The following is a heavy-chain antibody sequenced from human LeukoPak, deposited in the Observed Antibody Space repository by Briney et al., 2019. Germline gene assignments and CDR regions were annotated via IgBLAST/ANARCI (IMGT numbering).Heavy chain of an antibody. CDR2: ISAYNGNT. CDR3: ARVGGGDLHDAFDI. CDR1: GYTFTSYG. V-gene: IGHV1-18*01. Sequence: ASVKVSCKASGYTFTSYGISWVRQAPGQGLEWMGWISAYNGNTNYAQKLQGRVTVTTDTSTSTAYMELRSLRSDDTAVYYCARVGGGDLHDAFDIWGQGTMVTVSS. J-gene: IGHJ3*02. D-gene: IGHD2-21*02.